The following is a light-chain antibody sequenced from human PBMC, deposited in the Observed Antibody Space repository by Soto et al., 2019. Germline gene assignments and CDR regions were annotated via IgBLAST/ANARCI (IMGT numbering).Light chain of an antibody. CDR3: AAWDDSLNGVV. J-gene: IGLJ2*01. V-gene: IGLV1-44*01. CDR1: SSNIGSNT. Sequence: QSVLTQPPSASGTPGQRATISCSGSSSNIGSNTVNWYQRLPGTAPKLLIYSNNQRPSGVPDRFSGSKSGTSASLAISGLQSEDEADYYCAAWDDSLNGVVFGGGTQLTVL. CDR2: SNN.